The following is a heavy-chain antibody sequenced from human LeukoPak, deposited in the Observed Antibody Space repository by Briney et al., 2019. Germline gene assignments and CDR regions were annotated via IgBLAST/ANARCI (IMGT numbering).Heavy chain of an antibody. V-gene: IGHV1-69*04. D-gene: IGHD5-24*01. CDR1: GGTFSSYA. Sequence: SVKVSCKASGGTFSSYAISWVRQAPGQGLEWMGRIIPILGIANYAQKFQGRVTITADKSTSTAYMELSSLRSEDTAVYYCARKRDGYKSEPSAFDIWGQGTMVTVSS. CDR3: ARKRDGYKSEPSAFDI. J-gene: IGHJ3*02. CDR2: IIPILGIA.